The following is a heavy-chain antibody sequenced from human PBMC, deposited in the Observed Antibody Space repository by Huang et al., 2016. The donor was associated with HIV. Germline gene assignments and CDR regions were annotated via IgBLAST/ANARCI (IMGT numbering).Heavy chain of an antibody. Sequence: QVQLVQSRAEVKKPGASVKVSCKVSEYTLTELSIHWLRQPPGKGLEWMGGFGPEIGETIYAQKFQGRVTMTEDTSTETAFMELSGLRPEDTAVYYCATGFDVFFDFWGQGTLVTVSS. CDR1: EYTLTELS. CDR3: ATGFDVFFDF. V-gene: IGHV1-24*01. CDR2: FGPEIGET. J-gene: IGHJ4*02. D-gene: IGHD3-9*01.